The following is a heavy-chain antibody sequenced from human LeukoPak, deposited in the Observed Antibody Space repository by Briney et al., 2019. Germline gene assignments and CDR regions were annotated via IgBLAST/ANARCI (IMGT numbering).Heavy chain of an antibody. CDR1: GFTFSSYS. Sequence: GGSLRLSCAASGFTFSSYSMNWVRQAPGKVLEWFSFISSSSSYIYYADSVKGRFTISRDNAKNSLYLQMNSLRAEDTAVYYCARGEYGSGSYHIDYWGQGTLVTVSS. D-gene: IGHD3-10*01. CDR2: ISSSSSYI. J-gene: IGHJ4*02. V-gene: IGHV3-21*01. CDR3: ARGEYGSGSYHIDY.